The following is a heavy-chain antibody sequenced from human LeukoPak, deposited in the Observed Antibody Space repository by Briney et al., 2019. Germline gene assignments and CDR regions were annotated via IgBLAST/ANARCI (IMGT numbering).Heavy chain of an antibody. J-gene: IGHJ5*02. D-gene: IGHD2-2*01. V-gene: IGHV3-33*01. Sequence: QTGGSLRLSCAASGFTSSSYGMHWVRQAPGKGLEWVAVIWYDGSNKYYADSVKGRFTISRDNSKNTLYLQMNSLRAEDTAVYYCAREVVPRDNWFDPWGQGTLVTVSS. CDR2: IWYDGSNK. CDR3: AREVVPRDNWFDP. CDR1: GFTSSSYG.